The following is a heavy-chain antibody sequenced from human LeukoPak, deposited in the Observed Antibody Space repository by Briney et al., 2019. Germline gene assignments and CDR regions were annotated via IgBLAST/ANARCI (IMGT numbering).Heavy chain of an antibody. CDR1: GYTFTGYY. V-gene: IGHV1-2*02. CDR3: ARAHMTTVTLGDY. D-gene: IGHD4-11*01. CDR2: INPNSGVT. J-gene: IGHJ4*02. Sequence: ASVKVSCKASGYTFTGYYIHWVRQAPGQGLERMGWINPNSGVTNYAQKFQGRVTLTRDTPINTAYMEVSRLTSDDTAVYYCARAHMTTVTLGDYWGQGTLVTVSS.